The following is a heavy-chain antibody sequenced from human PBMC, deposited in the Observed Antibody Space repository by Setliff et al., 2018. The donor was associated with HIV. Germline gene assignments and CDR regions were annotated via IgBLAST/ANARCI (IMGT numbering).Heavy chain of an antibody. Sequence: SETLSLTCAVYNGSFSGYYWSWIRQPPGMGLEWIGEINHSGSTNYNPSLKSRVTISVDTSKNQFSLKLTSVTAADTAAYYCARLIVTWGKGDYFDSWGQGTLVTVSS. CDR3: ARLIVTWGKGDYFDS. CDR2: INHSGST. J-gene: IGHJ4*02. D-gene: IGHD7-27*01. V-gene: IGHV4-34*01. CDR1: NGSFSGYY.